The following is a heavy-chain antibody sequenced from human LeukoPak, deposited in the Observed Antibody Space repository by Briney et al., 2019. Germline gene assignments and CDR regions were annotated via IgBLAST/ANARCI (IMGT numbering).Heavy chain of an antibody. V-gene: IGHV4-38-2*01. CDR3: ARVGYSSSWYPDY. CDR1: GYSISSGYY. J-gene: IGHJ4*02. D-gene: IGHD6-13*01. Sequence: SETLSLTCAVSGYSISSGYYWGWIRQPPGKGLEWIGSIYHSGSTYYNPSLKSRVTISVDTSKTQFSLKLSSVTAADTAVYYCARVGYSSSWYPDYWGQGTLVTVSS. CDR2: IYHSGST.